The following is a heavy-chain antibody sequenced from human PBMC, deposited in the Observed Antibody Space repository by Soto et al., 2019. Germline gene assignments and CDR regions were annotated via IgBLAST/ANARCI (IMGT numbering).Heavy chain of an antibody. CDR1: GGSISNDAYY. J-gene: IGHJ3*02. V-gene: IGHV4-31*02. Sequence: PSETLSLTCNVSGGSISNDAYYWSWLRQHPGGGLEWIGYIYYTGNSYYNPSLKSRLAISVDTSENQFSLELTSVTAADTALYYCARVGISSSDAFDIWGQGTKVTVSS. CDR3: ARVGISSSDAFDI. CDR2: IYYTGNS. D-gene: IGHD6-6*01.